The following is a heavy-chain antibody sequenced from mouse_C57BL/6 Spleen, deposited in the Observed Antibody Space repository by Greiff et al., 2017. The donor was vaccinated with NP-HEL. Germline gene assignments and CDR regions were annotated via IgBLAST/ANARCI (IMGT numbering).Heavy chain of an antibody. CDR2: ISYDGSN. J-gene: IGHJ4*01. CDR1: GYSITSGYY. D-gene: IGHD2-14*01. V-gene: IGHV3-6*01. Sequence: EVKLMESGPGLVKPSQSLSLTCSVTGYSITSGYYWNWIRQFPGNKLEWMGYISYDGSNNYNPSLKNRISITRDTSKNQFFLKLNSVTTEDTATYYCARVQWYYAMDYWGQGTSVTVSS. CDR3: ARVQWYYAMDY.